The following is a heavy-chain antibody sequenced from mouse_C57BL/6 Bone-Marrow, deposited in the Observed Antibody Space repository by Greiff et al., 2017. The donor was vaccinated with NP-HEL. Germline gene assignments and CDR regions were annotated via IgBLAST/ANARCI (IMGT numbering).Heavy chain of an antibody. D-gene: IGHD1-1*01. CDR2: IYPGSGST. CDR1: DYTFTSYW. Sequence: QVQLQQPGAELVKPGASVKMSCKASDYTFTSYWITWVKQRPGQGLEWIGDIYPGSGSTNYNEKFKSKATLTVDTSSSTAYMQLSSLTSEDSAVYYCARGGYYYGSSYFAYWGQGTLVTVSA. V-gene: IGHV1-55*01. CDR3: ARGGYYYGSSYFAY. J-gene: IGHJ3*01.